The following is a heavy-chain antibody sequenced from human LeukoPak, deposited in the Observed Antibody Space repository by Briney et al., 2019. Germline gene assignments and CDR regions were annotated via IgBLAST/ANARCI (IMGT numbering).Heavy chain of an antibody. Sequence: SETLSLTCTVSGGSVSSGSYYWSWIRQPPGKGLEWIGYIYYSGSTNYNPSLKSRVTISVDTSKNQFSLKLSSVTAADTAVYYCARGEQQLVFDYWGQGTLVTVSS. CDR2: IYYSGST. CDR1: GGSVSSGSYY. V-gene: IGHV4-61*01. D-gene: IGHD6-13*01. CDR3: ARGEQQLVFDY. J-gene: IGHJ4*02.